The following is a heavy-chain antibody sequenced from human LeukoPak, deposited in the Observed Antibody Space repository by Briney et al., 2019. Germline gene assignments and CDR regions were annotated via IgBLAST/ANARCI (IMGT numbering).Heavy chain of an antibody. V-gene: IGHV4-39*02. CDR1: GGSISSTSYC. J-gene: IGHJ4*02. D-gene: IGHD6-13*01. Sequence: SKTLSLTCTVSGGSISSTSYCWGWIRQPPGKGLEWIGTIYHSGSTDYNPSLESRVTTSLDTSKNQFSLKLSSVTAADMAVYYCVRDIAAAGGFDYWGQGTLVTVSS. CDR3: VRDIAAAGGFDY. CDR2: IYHSGST.